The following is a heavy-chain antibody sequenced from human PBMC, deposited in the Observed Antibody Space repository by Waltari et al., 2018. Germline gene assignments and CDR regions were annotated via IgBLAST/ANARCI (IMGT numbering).Heavy chain of an antibody. J-gene: IGHJ4*02. CDR1: GFTFSSHW. V-gene: IGHV3-7*04. D-gene: IGHD4-17*01. CDR2: IKEDGSES. CDR3: ARADYGGTADYDY. Sequence: EVQLVESGGGLVQPGGSLRRSCAASGFTFSSHWMTWVRQAPGKGLEWLANIKEDGSESYYGDSVKGRFTISRDNTKNSLYLQMNSLRVEDTAVYYCARADYGGTADYDYWGQGTQVTVSS.